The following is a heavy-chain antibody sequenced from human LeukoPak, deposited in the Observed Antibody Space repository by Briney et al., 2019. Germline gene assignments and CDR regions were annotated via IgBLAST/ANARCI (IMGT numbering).Heavy chain of an antibody. CDR3: ARGTSSSWYPRWYFDL. Sequence: SETLSLTCTVSGGSISSYYWSWIRQPPGKGLEWIGYIYYSGSTNYNPSLKSRVTISVDTSKNQFSLKLSSVTAADTAVYYCARGTSSSWYPRWYFDLWGRGTLVTVSS. J-gene: IGHJ2*01. CDR2: IYYSGST. CDR1: GGSISSYY. D-gene: IGHD6-13*01. V-gene: IGHV4-59*01.